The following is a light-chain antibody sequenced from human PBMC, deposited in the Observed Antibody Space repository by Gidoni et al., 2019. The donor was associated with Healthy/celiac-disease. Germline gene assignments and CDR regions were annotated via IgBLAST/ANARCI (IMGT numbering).Light chain of an antibody. J-gene: IGKJ4*01. V-gene: IGKV1-5*03. CDR1: QSLSSW. Sequence: DIQMTQSPSTLSASVGDRVTITCRASQSLSSWFAWYQPKPGKAPMLLIYKSSSLESGVPSRFSGSGSGTEFTLTISSLQPDDFATYYCQQYNSYSLTFXGXTKVEIK. CDR2: KSS. CDR3: QQYNSYSLT.